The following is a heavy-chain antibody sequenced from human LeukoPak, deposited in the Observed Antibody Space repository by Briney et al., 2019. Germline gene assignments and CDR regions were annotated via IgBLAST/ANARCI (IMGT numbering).Heavy chain of an antibody. D-gene: IGHD2-2*02. CDR1: GFTFSSYE. Sequence: GGSLRLSCAASGFTFSSYEMNWVRQAPGKGLEWVSYINSSGSTIYYADSVKGRFTISRDKAKNSLYLQMNSLRAEDTVVYYCARGWCSSTSFYIERVSACDIWVQGTMVTVSS. CDR3: ARGWCSSTSFYIERVSACDI. CDR2: INSSGSTI. V-gene: IGHV3-48*03. J-gene: IGHJ3*02.